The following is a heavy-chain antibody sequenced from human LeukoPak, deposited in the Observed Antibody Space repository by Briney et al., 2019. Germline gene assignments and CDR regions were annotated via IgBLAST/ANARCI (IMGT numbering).Heavy chain of an antibody. D-gene: IGHD2-2*01. V-gene: IGHV3-30*03. CDR1: GFTFSSYG. CDR2: ISYDGSNK. Sequence: AGGSLRLSCAASGFTFSSYGMHWVRQAPGKGLEWVAVISYDGSNKYYADSVKGRFTISRDNSKNTLYLQMNSLRAEDTAVYYCAVPRRDIVVVPAAIDYWGRGTLVTVSS. CDR3: AVPRRDIVVVPAAIDY. J-gene: IGHJ4*02.